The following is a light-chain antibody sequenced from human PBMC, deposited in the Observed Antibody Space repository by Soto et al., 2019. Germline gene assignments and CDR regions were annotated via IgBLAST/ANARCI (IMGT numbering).Light chain of an antibody. CDR2: DAT. V-gene: IGKV3-11*01. J-gene: IGKJ2*01. Sequence: ELVLTQSPATLSLSPGERATLSCRASQSISSYLGWYQQRPGQAPRLLIYDATNRATGIPARFSGSGSGTDFTLTISSLEPEDFAVYYCQQRSSWPPTFGQGTKLEIK. CDR1: QSISSY. CDR3: QQRSSWPPT.